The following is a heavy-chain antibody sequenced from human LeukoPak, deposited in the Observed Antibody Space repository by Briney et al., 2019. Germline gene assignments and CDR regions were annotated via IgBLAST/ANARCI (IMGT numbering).Heavy chain of an antibody. J-gene: IGHJ6*02. CDR3: AWSGLEDSYYYGMYV. V-gene: IGHV4-34*01. Sequence: PSETLSLIRAVYGGSSSGYYWSWIRQPPGKWMGWKGEINHSGSPNYHPSLKGRVTIPVKTSKNQFSRKLRAVTAGATALIYVAWSGLEDSYYYGMYVWGQGTTVTVSS. D-gene: IGHD3-3*01. CDR1: GGSSSGYY. CDR2: INHSGSP.